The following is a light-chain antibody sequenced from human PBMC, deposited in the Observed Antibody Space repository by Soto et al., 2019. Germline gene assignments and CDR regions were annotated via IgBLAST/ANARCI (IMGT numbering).Light chain of an antibody. J-gene: IGLJ1*01. CDR2: GNN. CDR1: SSNIGAGYD. Sequence: QSVLTQPPSVSGAPGQRVTISCTGSSSNIGAGYDVHWYRQLPGTAPKLLIYGNNNRPSGVSDRFSGSKSVTSASLAITGLQAEDEADYYCQSYDSRLSGYVFGTGTKVTVL. V-gene: IGLV1-40*01. CDR3: QSYDSRLSGYV.